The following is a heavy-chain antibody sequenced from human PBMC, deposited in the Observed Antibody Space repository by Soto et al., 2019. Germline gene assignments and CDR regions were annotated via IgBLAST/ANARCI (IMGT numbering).Heavy chain of an antibody. CDR2: IYPGDSDT. V-gene: IGHV5-51*01. J-gene: IGHJ6*02. CDR3: AKHISNVRYYYYAMDV. Sequence: PGESLKISCKGSGYTFTDYWIGWVLQLPWKGLEWMGIIYPGDSDTRYSPSFQGHVTITVDKSTNTAYLQWNTLRASDTAMYYCAKHISNVRYYYYAMDVWGQGTTVTVSS. D-gene: IGHD4-4*01. CDR1: GYTFTDYW.